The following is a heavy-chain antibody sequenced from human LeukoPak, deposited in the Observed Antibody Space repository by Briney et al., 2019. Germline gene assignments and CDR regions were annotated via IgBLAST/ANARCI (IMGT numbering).Heavy chain of an antibody. Sequence: SGGSLRLSCAASGFTFSSYWMHWVRQAPGKGLVWVSRINSDGSSTSYADSVKGRFTISRDNAKNTLYLQMNSLRAEDTAVYYCAKSLFATMIVVVTGTFDYWGQGTLVTVSS. V-gene: IGHV3-74*01. D-gene: IGHD3-22*01. CDR2: INSDGSST. J-gene: IGHJ4*02. CDR1: GFTFSSYW. CDR3: AKSLFATMIVVVTGTFDY.